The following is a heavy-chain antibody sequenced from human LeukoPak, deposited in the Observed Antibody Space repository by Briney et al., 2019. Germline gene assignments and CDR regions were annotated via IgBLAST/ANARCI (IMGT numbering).Heavy chain of an antibody. CDR3: AVGLNSGSYEYFQH. CDR1: GYTFTGYY. V-gene: IGHV1-2*02. J-gene: IGHJ1*01. D-gene: IGHD1-26*01. CDR2: INPNSGGT. Sequence: GASVKVSCKASGYTFTGYYMHWVRQAPGQGLEWMGWINPNSGGTNYAQKFQGRVTMTRDTSISTAYMELSRLRSDDTAVYYCAVGLNSGSYEYFQHWGQGTLVTVSS.